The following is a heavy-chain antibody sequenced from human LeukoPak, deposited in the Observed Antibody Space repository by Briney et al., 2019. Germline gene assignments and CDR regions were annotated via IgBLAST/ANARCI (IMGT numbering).Heavy chain of an antibody. CDR1: GGSFSGYY. Sequence: PSETLSLTCAVYGGSFSGYYWSWIRQPPGKGLEWIGEINHSGSTNYNPSLKSRVTISVDTSKNQFSLKLSSVTAADTAVYYCARDCQSGWYLSSNYYFDYWGQGTLVTVSS. CDR3: ARDCQSGWYLSSNYYFDY. CDR2: INHSGST. V-gene: IGHV4-34*01. J-gene: IGHJ4*02. D-gene: IGHD6-19*01.